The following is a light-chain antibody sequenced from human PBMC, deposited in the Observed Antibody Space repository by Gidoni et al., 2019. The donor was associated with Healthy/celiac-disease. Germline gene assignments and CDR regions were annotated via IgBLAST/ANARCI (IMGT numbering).Light chain of an antibody. CDR3: QQYYSTPRT. CDR1: QSVLYSSNNKNY. J-gene: IGKJ2*01. CDR2: WAS. V-gene: IGKV4-1*01. Sequence: DIVMTQSPDSLAVSLGERATINCKSSQSVLYSSNNKNYLAWYQQKPGQTPKLLIYWASTRESGVPDRFSGSGSGTDFTLTISSLQDEDVAVYYCQQYYSTPRTFGQGTKLEIK.